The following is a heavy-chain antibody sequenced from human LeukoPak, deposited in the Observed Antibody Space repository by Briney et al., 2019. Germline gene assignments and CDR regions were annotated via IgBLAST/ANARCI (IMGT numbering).Heavy chain of an antibody. Sequence: GGSLRLSYGASGFTFSSYTFSWVRQAPGKGLEWVSAIDTSSTYTYYADSVKGRFTISRDNAKNSLYLQMDSLRAEDTAIYYCARRYCSRTICYALDFWGKGTLVTVSS. J-gene: IGHJ4*02. CDR3: ARRYCSRTICYALDF. V-gene: IGHV3-21*01. CDR2: IDTSSTYT. D-gene: IGHD2-2*01. CDR1: GFTFSSYT.